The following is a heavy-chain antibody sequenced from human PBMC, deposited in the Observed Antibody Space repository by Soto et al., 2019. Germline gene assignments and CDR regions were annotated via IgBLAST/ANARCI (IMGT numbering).Heavy chain of an antibody. CDR1: GFTFSDYA. J-gene: IGHJ4*02. CDR3: AKLLRPGLQLLDF. Sequence: EVQLLESGGGLVQPGGSLRLSCAASGFTFSDYAMSWVRQAPGKGLDWVSAISSSGDHTFYADYVKGRFTISRDNSKNTLYLQVNSLRAEDTAVYYCAKLLRPGLQLLDFWGQGTLVTVSS. V-gene: IGHV3-23*01. CDR2: ISSSGDHT. D-gene: IGHD4-4*01.